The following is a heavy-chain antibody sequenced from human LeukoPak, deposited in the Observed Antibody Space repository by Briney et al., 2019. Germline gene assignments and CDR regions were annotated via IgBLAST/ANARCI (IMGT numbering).Heavy chain of an antibody. J-gene: IGHJ4*02. V-gene: IGHV1-8*01. Sequence: ASVKVSCKASGYTFTSCDINWVRQATGQGLEWMGWMNPNSGNTGYAQKFQGRVTMTRNTSISTAYMELSSLRSEDTAVYYCARDLVGANDFDYWGQGTLVTVSS. CDR2: MNPNSGNT. CDR1: GYTFTSCD. CDR3: ARDLVGANDFDY. D-gene: IGHD1-26*01.